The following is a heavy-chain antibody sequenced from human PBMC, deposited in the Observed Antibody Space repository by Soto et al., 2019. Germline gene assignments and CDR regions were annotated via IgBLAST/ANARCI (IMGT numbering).Heavy chain of an antibody. J-gene: IGHJ3*01. D-gene: IGHD2-21*02. CDR3: ARGDRGAFDL. CDR1: GFTFSYYW. V-gene: IGHV3-74*01. Sequence: EVQLVESEGGLVQTGGSLRLSCAASGFTFSYYWMHWVRQAPGQGLVWVSPIISDGSSITYADSVKGRFTISRDNAKITLYLQMISLRAEDSSVYYCARGDRGAFDLWGQGTMVTVSS. CDR2: IISDGSSI.